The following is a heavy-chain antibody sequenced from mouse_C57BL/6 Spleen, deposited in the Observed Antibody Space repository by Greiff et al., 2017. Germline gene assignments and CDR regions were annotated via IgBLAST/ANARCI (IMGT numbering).Heavy chain of an antibody. CDR2: IDPSDSYT. Sequence: QVQLQQPGAELVRPGTSVKLSCKASGYTFTSYWMHWVKQRPGQGLEWIGVIDPSDSYTNYNQKFKGKATLTVDTSSSTAYMQLRSLTSEDSAVYYCARRVYYGSSYGYFDVWGTGTTVTVSS. J-gene: IGHJ1*03. V-gene: IGHV1-59*01. CDR3: ARRVYYGSSYGYFDV. CDR1: GYTFTSYW. D-gene: IGHD1-1*01.